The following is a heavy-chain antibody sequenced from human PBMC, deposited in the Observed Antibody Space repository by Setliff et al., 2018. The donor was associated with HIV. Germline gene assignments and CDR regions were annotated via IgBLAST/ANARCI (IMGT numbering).Heavy chain of an antibody. CDR3: ARVKSGTLGGYVDY. J-gene: IGHJ4*02. V-gene: IGHV4-39*07. CDR1: GGSISTNRDH. CDR2: VYYTGST. Sequence: PSETLSLTCNVSGGSISTNRDHWGWIRQPPGQGPEWIGSVYYTGSTYYSLSLNSRVTISVDTSKNQFSLKLSSVTAADTAVYFCARVKSGTLGGYVDYWGQGTLVTVSS. D-gene: IGHD3-16*01.